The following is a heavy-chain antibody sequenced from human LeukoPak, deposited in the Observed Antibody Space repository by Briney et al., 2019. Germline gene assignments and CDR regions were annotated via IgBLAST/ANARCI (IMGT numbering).Heavy chain of an antibody. Sequence: ASVKVSCKASGYTFTGYYMHWVRQAPGQGLEWMGWINPNSGGTNYAQKFQGRVTITADKSTSTAYMELSSLRSEDTAVYYCATRRSNINYDILTGYLYAFDIWGQGTMVTVSS. CDR2: INPNSGGT. D-gene: IGHD3-9*01. J-gene: IGHJ3*02. CDR1: GYTFTGYY. CDR3: ATRRSNINYDILTGYLYAFDI. V-gene: IGHV1-2*02.